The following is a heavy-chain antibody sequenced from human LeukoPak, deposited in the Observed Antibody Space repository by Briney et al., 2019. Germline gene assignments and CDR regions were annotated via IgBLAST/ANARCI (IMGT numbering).Heavy chain of an antibody. CDR1: GFTFDDYA. CDR2: ISWNSGSI. V-gene: IGHV3-9*01. J-gene: IGHJ6*02. CDR3: AKEDNYGMDV. Sequence: GRSLRLSCAASGFTFDDYAMHWVRQAPGKGLKWVSGISWNSGSIGYADSVKGRFTISRDNAKNSLYLQMNSLRAEDTALYYCAKEDNYGMDVWGQGTTVTVSS. D-gene: IGHD5-24*01.